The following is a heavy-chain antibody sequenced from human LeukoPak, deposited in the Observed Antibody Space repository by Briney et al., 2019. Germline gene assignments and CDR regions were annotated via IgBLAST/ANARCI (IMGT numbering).Heavy chain of an antibody. V-gene: IGHV4-59*08. CDR2: IYYSGST. CDR3: ASSKYYYDSSGYYYAGVDY. CDR1: GGSFSGYY. Sequence: PSETLSLTCAVYGGSFSGYYWSWIRQPPGKGLEWIGYIYYSGSTNYNPSLKSRVTISVDTSKNQFSLKLGSVTAADTAVYYCASSKYYYDSSGYYYAGVDYWGQGTLVTVSS. D-gene: IGHD3-22*01. J-gene: IGHJ4*02.